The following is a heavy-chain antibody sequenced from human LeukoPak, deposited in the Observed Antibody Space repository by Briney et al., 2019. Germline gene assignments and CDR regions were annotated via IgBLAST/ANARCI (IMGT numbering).Heavy chain of an antibody. D-gene: IGHD1-26*01. Sequence: GGSLRLSCTTSGFTLGDYAMTWVRQAPGKGLEWVGFIRSKSYGGTADYAASLKDRFIILRDDSKSIAYLQVNSLKTEDTAVYYCSRGVVVGATGLSDHWGQGTQVTVSS. J-gene: IGHJ4*02. CDR2: IRSKSYGGTA. CDR1: GFTLGDYA. CDR3: SRGVVVGATGLSDH. V-gene: IGHV3-49*04.